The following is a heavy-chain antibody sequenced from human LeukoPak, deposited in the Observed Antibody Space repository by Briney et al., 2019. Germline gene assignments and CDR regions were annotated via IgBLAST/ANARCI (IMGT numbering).Heavy chain of an antibody. J-gene: IGHJ3*02. CDR1: GGSNSSSSYY. V-gene: IGHV4-39*01. Sequence: SETLCLICTVSGGSNSSSSYYWGWIRQPPGKGLEWIASIYDSRSTYYNPSLKSRLTISVDTPKNQFSLKLTSVTAADTAIYYCARPYHYDSGSRGTAFDIWGQGTMVTVSS. D-gene: IGHD3-10*01. CDR2: IYDSRST. CDR3: ARPYHYDSGSRGTAFDI.